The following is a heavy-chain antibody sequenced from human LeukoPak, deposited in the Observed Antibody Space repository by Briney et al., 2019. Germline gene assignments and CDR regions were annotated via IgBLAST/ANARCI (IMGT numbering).Heavy chain of an antibody. D-gene: IGHD1-26*01. CDR2: TSDRGDYT. CDR3: AKKAQYNGNYPLDY. Sequence: GGTLRLSCAASGFTFTSYSMSWVRQAPGKGLEWVSGTSDRGDYTYYADSVKGRFTISRDNSKNTLYLQMNSLRAEDTALYFCAKKAQYNGNYPLDYWGQGTLVTVSS. CDR1: GFTFTSYS. V-gene: IGHV3-23*01. J-gene: IGHJ4*02.